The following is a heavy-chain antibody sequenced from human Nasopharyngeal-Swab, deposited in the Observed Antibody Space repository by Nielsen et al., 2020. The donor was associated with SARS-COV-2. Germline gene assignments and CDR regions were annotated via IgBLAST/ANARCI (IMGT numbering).Heavy chain of an antibody. Sequence: GESLKISCAASGFTFSGSAMHWVSQASGKGLEWVGRIRSKANSYATAYAASVKGRFTISRDDSKNTAYLQMNSLKTEDTAVYYCTRHGDYGGNSGVDYWGQGTLVTVSS. J-gene: IGHJ4*02. V-gene: IGHV3-73*01. CDR2: IRSKANSYAT. CDR1: GFTFSGSA. D-gene: IGHD4-23*01. CDR3: TRHGDYGGNSGVDY.